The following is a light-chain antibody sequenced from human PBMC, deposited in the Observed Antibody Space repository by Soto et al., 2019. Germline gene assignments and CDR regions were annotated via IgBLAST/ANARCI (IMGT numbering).Light chain of an antibody. Sequence: DIQLNQSPSFLSASVGDRVTITCRASHGISSHLAWYQKKPGKAPKLLIYAASTLQSWVPSRFSGSGSGTEFTLTISSLQPEDVATYYCQQLNSYPLTFGGGTKVEIK. J-gene: IGKJ4*01. CDR1: HGISSH. CDR2: AAS. CDR3: QQLNSYPLT. V-gene: IGKV1-9*01.